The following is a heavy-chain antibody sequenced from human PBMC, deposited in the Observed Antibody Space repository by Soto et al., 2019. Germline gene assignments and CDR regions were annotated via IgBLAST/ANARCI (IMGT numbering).Heavy chain of an antibody. D-gene: IGHD2-15*01. V-gene: IGHV3-30*18. CDR3: AKDWNAATYLDA. CDR2: VLADGRKQ. Sequence: QMQLVESGGGVVQPGTSLRLSCATSGFSLSGYGMHWVRQAPGKGLEWVALVLADGRKQHYADSVKGRFSISRDTSRNMLYSQMNSLRGEDTAVYYCAKDWNAATYLDAWGQGTLVTVSS. J-gene: IGHJ4*02. CDR1: GFSLSGYG.